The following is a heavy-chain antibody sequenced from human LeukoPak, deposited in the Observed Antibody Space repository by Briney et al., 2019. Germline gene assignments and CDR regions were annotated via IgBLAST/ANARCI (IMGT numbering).Heavy chain of an antibody. Sequence: GGSLRLSCAASGFTFSSYSMNWVRQAPGKGLEWVSSISSSSSYIYYADSVKGRFTISRDNAKNSLYLQMNSLRAEDTAVYYCARDKIAGQQLVPFYYYYYGMDVWGQGTTVTVSS. J-gene: IGHJ6*02. CDR2: ISSSSSYI. D-gene: IGHD6-13*01. V-gene: IGHV3-21*01. CDR1: GFTFSSYS. CDR3: ARDKIAGQQLVPFYYYYYGMDV.